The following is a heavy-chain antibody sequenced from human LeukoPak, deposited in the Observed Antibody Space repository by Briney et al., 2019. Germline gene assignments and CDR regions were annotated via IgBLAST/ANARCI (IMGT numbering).Heavy chain of an antibody. J-gene: IGHJ4*02. CDR1: GGSISSSSYY. D-gene: IGHD3-3*01. CDR2: IYYSGST. Sequence: SETLSLTCTVSGGSISSSSYYWGWVRQPPGKGLEWIGSIYYSGSTYYNPSLKSRVTISVDTSKSQFSLKLSSVTAADTAVYYCARIVRITIFGVVYYFDYWGQGTLVTVSS. CDR3: ARIVRITIFGVVYYFDY. V-gene: IGHV4-39*07.